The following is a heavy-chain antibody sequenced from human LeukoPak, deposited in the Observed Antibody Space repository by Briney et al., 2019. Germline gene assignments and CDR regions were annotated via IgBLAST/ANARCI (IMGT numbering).Heavy chain of an antibody. V-gene: IGHV3-23*01. D-gene: IGHD6-19*01. Sequence: GGSLRLSCAASGFTFSSYAMSWVRQAPGKGLEWVSAISGSGGSTYYADSVKGRFTISRDNSKNTLYLQMNSLRAEDTAVYYCARRQIAVAGGGHAFDIWGQGTMVTVSS. CDR3: ARRQIAVAGGGHAFDI. CDR1: GFTFSSYA. CDR2: ISGSGGST. J-gene: IGHJ3*02.